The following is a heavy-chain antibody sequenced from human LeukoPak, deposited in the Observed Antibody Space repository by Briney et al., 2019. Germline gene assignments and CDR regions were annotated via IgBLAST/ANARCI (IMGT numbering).Heavy chain of an antibody. D-gene: IGHD3-22*01. CDR3: VSDSAMIVVVMGY. CDR1: GYTFTSYG. J-gene: IGHJ4*02. CDR2: ISAYNGNT. Sequence: GAAVKVSFKSSGYTFTSYGISWVRQAPGQGLEWMGWISAYNGNTNYAQKLQGRVTMTTDTSTCTAYMELRSLRSDDTAVDYCVSDSAMIVVVMGYWGQGTLVTVSS. V-gene: IGHV1-18*01.